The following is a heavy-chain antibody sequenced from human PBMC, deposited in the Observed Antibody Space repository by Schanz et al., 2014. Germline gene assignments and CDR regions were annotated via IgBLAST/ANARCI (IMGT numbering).Heavy chain of an antibody. CDR1: GFTFSSYA. CDR3: ASPSGYSDYGTYFDF. Sequence: EQLVESGGGLVKPGGSLRLSCAASGFTFSSYAMSWVRQAPGKGLEWVSGISGSGGSTYYADSVKGRFTISRDNSKNTLYLQMNSLRTEDTAVYYCASPSGYSDYGTYFDFWGQGTLVTVSS. V-gene: IGHV3-23*04. J-gene: IGHJ4*02. CDR2: ISGSGGST. D-gene: IGHD5-12*01.